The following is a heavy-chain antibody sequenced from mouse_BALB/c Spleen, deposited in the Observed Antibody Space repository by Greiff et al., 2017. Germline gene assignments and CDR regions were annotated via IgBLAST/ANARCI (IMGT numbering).Heavy chain of an antibody. CDR1: GFTFSSYA. CDR2: ISSGGST. CDR3: ARGNYYFDY. V-gene: IGHV5-6-5*01. D-gene: IGHD1-3*01. Sequence: VQLKESGGGLVKPGGSLKLSCAASGFTFSSYAMSWVRQTPEKRLEWVASISSGGSTYYPDSVKGRFTISRDNARNILYLQMSSLRSEDTAMYYCARGNYYFDYWGQGTTLTVSS. J-gene: IGHJ2*01.